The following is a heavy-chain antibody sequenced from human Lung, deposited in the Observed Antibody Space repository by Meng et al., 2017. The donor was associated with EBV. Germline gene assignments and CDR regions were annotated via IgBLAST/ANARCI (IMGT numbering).Heavy chain of an antibody. Sequence: QLLRPESAPGLLRPSQPLPLTCAVSGGSISNGGYYWSWVRRPPGKGLEWIGYIYYTGSTYYNPSLKSRVTISVDTSKNQFSLKLSSVTAADTAVYYCARPSIAVAGWDYWGRGTLVTVSS. CDR1: GGSISNGGYY. V-gene: IGHV4-30-4*01. CDR3: ARPSIAVAGWDY. J-gene: IGHJ2*01. D-gene: IGHD6-19*01. CDR2: IYYTGST.